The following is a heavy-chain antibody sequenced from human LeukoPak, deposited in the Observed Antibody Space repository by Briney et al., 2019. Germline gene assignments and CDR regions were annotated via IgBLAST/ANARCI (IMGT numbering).Heavy chain of an antibody. J-gene: IGHJ4*02. D-gene: IGHD2-15*01. CDR3: PRVAQPVVVAATVGKPEFDY. V-gene: IGHV4-34*01. CDR2: INHSGRT. CDR1: GGSFRGYY. Sequence: WGTLPLTCAVYGGSFRGYYWGWLRQPPGKGLEWMGEINHSGRTKYISSHKSRVITSVDTSKSQFSLKLSSVTAADTAVYYCPRVAQPVVVAATVGKPEFDYWGQGTLVTVSS.